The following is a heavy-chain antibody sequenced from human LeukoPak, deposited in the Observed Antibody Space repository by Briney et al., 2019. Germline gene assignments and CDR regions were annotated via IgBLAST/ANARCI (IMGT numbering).Heavy chain of an antibody. J-gene: IGHJ4*02. D-gene: IGHD3-16*01. Sequence: PSETLSLTCTVSGGSISSSSYYWGWIRQPPGKGLEWIGSIYYSGSTYYNPSLKSRVTISVDTSKNQFSLKLGSVTAADTAVYYCAKAPRGFGGVKALYFDYWGQGTLVTVSS. CDR1: GGSISSSSYY. CDR3: AKAPRGFGGVKALYFDY. CDR2: IYYSGST. V-gene: IGHV4-39*01.